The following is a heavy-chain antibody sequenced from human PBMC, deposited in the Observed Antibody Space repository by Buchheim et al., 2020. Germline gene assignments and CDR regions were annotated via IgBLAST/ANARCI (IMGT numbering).Heavy chain of an antibody. V-gene: IGHV3-72*01. CDR3: ARGYNSWDS. CDR2: SRSKPKGYPT. J-gene: IGHJ5*01. CDR1: GFTLSDYC. D-gene: IGHD1-20*01. Sequence: EVQLVESGGGLVQPGGSLRLSCAASGFTLSDYCMDWVRQAPGQGLEWVARSRSKPKGYPTVYAASVSGLFTLSTDESKNSLFLQMSSLRSEDTAVYYCARGYNSWDSWGQGTL.